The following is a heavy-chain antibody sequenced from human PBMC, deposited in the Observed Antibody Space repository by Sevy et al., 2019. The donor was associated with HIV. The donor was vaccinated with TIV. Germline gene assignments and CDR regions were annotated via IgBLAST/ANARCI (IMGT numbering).Heavy chain of an antibody. CDR2: FYYSGRT. V-gene: IGHV4-61*01. CDR1: GDSISSGYY. Sequence: SETLSLTCSVSGDSISSGYYWSWIRQSPGKGLEWIGYFYYSGRTNYNPSLKSRVTISIDKSKNQFSLKLKSVTAADTAVYYCATCSPDYYYGMDVWGQGTTVTVSS. CDR3: ATCSPDYYYGMDV. D-gene: IGHD2-15*01. J-gene: IGHJ6*02.